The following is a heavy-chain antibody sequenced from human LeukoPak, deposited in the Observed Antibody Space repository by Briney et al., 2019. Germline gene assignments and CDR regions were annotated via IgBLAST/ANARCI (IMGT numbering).Heavy chain of an antibody. CDR2: ASHDGSNE. J-gene: IGHJ6*04. D-gene: IGHD2-21*02. CDR3: ARARVTSTLKNSYYYVMDV. V-gene: IGHV3-30*03. Sequence: GGSLRLSCAASGFILRSYAMHWVRQAPGKGLEWVALASHDGSNECYTDSVKGRFIISRDNSKNTVYLQMNRLREGDTAVYYCARARVTSTLKNSYYYVMDVWGEGTTVTVSS. CDR1: GFILRSYA.